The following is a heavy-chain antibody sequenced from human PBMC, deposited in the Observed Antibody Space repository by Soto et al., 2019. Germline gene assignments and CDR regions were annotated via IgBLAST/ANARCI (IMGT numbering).Heavy chain of an antibody. J-gene: IGHJ6*02. CDR2: IWYDGSEK. V-gene: IGHV3-33*03. Sequence: PGGSLRLSCAASGFTFSSYGMHWVRQAPGKGLEWVAVIWYDGSEKYYVDSVKGRFTISRDNAKNSLYLQMNSLRAEDTAVYYCARFYYDSSGYLPSPYYYYYGMDVWGQGTTVTVSS. CDR3: ARFYYDSSGYLPSPYYYYYGMDV. CDR1: GFTFSSYG. D-gene: IGHD3-22*01.